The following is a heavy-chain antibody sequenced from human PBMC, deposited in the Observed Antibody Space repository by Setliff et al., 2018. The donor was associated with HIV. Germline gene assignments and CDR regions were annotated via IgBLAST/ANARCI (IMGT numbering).Heavy chain of an antibody. Sequence: ETLSLTCTVSGASINTSNSYWGWIRQPPGKGLEWIGSVYYTGLTYYNSSLKSRVAISVDTSKNQFSLRLTSVTAADTAVYYCARGAPYCNHGICHLFDYWGHGNLVTVSS. CDR1: GASINTSNSY. J-gene: IGHJ4*01. CDR3: ARGAPYCNHGICHLFDY. D-gene: IGHD2-8*01. V-gene: IGHV4-39*01. CDR2: VYYTGLT.